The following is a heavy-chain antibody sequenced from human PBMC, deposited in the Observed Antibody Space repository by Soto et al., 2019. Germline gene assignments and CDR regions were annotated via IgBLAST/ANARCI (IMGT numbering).Heavy chain of an antibody. Sequence: GASVKVSCKASGGTFSSYAISWVRQAPGQGPEWMGGIIPIFGTANYAQKFQGRVTITADESTSTAYMELSSLRSEDTAVYYCARNFWESSYGRLDDAFDIWGQRTMVTVS. J-gene: IGHJ3*02. CDR1: GGTFSSYA. V-gene: IGHV1-69*13. D-gene: IGHD5-18*01. CDR2: IIPIFGTA. CDR3: ARNFWESSYGRLDDAFDI.